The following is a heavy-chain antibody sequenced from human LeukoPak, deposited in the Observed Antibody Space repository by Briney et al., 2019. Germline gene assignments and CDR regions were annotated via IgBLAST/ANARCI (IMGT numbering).Heavy chain of an antibody. V-gene: IGHV1-46*01. D-gene: IGHD3-22*01. CDR2: INPSGGST. J-gene: IGHJ4*02. Sequence: GASVKVSFKASGYTFTSYYMHWVRQAPGQGLEWMGIINPSGGSTSYAQKFQGRVTMTRDTSTSTVYMELSSLRSEDTAVHYCARDPSYYDSSGYFDYWGQGTLVTVSS. CDR3: ARDPSYYDSSGYFDY. CDR1: GYTFTSYY.